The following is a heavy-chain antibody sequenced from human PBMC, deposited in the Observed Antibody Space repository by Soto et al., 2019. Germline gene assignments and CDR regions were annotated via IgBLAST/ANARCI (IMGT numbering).Heavy chain of an antibody. J-gene: IGHJ4*02. Sequence: QVQLVESGGGVVQPGRSLRLSCAASGFTFSSYGMHWVRQAPGKGLEWVAVISYDGSNKYYADSVKGRFTISRDNSKNALNLQMSSLRAEDTAVYYCAKTGIEPRARLAVPDYWGQGTLVTVSS. D-gene: IGHD6-6*01. CDR2: ISYDGSNK. CDR1: GFTFSSYG. CDR3: AKTGIEPRARLAVPDY. V-gene: IGHV3-30*18.